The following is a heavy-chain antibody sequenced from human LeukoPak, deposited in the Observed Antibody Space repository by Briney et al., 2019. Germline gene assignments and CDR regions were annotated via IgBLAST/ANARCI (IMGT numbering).Heavy chain of an antibody. CDR1: GGSFSGYY. V-gene: IGHV4-34*01. CDR3: ARYSNYGDYYYYYMDV. Sequence: SETLSLTCAVYGGSFSGYYWSWIRQPPGKGLEWIGEINHSGSTYYNPSLKSRVTISVDTSKNQFSLKLSSVTAADTAVYYCARYSNYGDYYYYYMDVWGKGTTVTVSS. CDR2: INHSGST. D-gene: IGHD4-11*01. J-gene: IGHJ6*03.